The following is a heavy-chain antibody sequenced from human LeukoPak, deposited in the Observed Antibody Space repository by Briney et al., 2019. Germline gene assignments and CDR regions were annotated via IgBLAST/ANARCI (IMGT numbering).Heavy chain of an antibody. J-gene: IGHJ4*02. V-gene: IGHV3-30*18. Sequence: GGSLRLSCAASGFTFSSYGMHWVRQAPGKGLEWVAVISYDGSNKYYADSVKGRFTISRDNSKNTLYLQMNSLRAEDTAVYYCAKAIELDTAMVTVFDYWGRGTLVTVSS. D-gene: IGHD5-18*01. CDR1: GFTFSSYG. CDR3: AKAIELDTAMVTVFDY. CDR2: ISYDGSNK.